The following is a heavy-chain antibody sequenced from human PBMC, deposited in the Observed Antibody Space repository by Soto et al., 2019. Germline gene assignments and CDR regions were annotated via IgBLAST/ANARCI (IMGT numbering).Heavy chain of an antibody. CDR3: ARVSGSYWPFDY. CDR1: GDSISDDFY. CDR2: IYTDGTT. J-gene: IGHJ4*02. V-gene: IGHV4-4*07. Sequence: SETLSLTCTVSGDSISDDFYWSWIRQPAGKGLEWIGRIYTDGTTKYNPSLKSRVTLSLDKSKNQFSLRLSSVTAADTAVYYFARVSGSYWPFDYWGQGTLVTVSS. D-gene: IGHD1-26*01.